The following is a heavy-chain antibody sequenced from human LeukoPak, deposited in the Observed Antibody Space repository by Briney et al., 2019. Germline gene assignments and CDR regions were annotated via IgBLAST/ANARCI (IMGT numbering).Heavy chain of an antibody. J-gene: IGHJ4*02. D-gene: IGHD2-2*01. Sequence: SETLSLTCTVSGGSISSSSYYWGWIRQPPGKGLEWIGSIYYSGSTYYNPSLKSRVTISVDTSKNQFSLKLSSVTAADTAVSYCARQDCSSTSCYLDYWGQGTLVTVSS. CDR2: IYYSGST. CDR3: ARQDCSSTSCYLDY. V-gene: IGHV4-39*01. CDR1: GGSISSSSYY.